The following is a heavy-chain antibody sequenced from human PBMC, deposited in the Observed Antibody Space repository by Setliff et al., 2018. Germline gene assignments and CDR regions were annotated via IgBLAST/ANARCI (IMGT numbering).Heavy chain of an antibody. CDR2: VYTSGST. Sequence: SETLSLTCTVSGGSNSSGSYYWSWIRQPAGKGLEWIGHVYTSGSTNYNPSLKSRVTISVDTSKNQFSLKLSSVTAADTAVYYCARGGQQLYYFDYWGQGTLVTVSS. CDR3: ARGGQQLYYFDY. D-gene: IGHD6-13*01. V-gene: IGHV4-61*09. CDR1: GGSNSSGSYY. J-gene: IGHJ4*02.